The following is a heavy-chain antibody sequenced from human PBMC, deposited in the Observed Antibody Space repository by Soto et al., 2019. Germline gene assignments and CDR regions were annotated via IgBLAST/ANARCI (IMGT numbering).Heavy chain of an antibody. V-gene: IGHV4-59*01. CDR2: IYYSGST. J-gene: IGHJ6*02. D-gene: IGHD6-13*01. CDR1: GGSISSYY. CDR3: ARTPRWGRGIAADEYYYGMDV. Sequence: SETLSLTCTVSGGSISSYYWSWIWQPPGKGLEWIGYIYYSGSTNYNPSLKSRVTISVDTSKNQFSLKLSSVTAADTAVYYCARTPRWGRGIAADEYYYGMDVWGQGTTVTVSS.